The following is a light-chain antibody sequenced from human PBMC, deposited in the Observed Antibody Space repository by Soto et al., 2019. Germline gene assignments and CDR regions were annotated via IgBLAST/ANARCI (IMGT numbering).Light chain of an antibody. CDR3: QTWGAGIVV. CDR1: SGHSSYA. V-gene: IGLV4-69*01. J-gene: IGLJ2*01. Sequence: QLVLTQPPSASAPPGASVKLTCTLSSGHSSYAIAWHQQQPEKGPRYLMKVNSDGYQTKGDGIPDRFSGSSSGAERYLTISSLQSEDEADYYCQTWGAGIVVFGGGTKLTVL. CDR2: VNSDGYQ.